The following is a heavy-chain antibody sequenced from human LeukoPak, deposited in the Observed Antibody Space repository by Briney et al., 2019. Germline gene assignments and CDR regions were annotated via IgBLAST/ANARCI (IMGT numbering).Heavy chain of an antibody. CDR1: GFTFTSYS. CDR2: IRSKAYGETA. V-gene: IGHV3-49*04. J-gene: IGHJ4*02. D-gene: IGHD1-1*01. Sequence: GGSLRLSCAASGFTFTSYSMNWVRQAPGKGLEWVGFIRSKAYGETADYAASVKGRFTISRDDSKAIAYLQMNSLKTEDTAVYHCTRDRGAYNLYDYWGQGTLVTVSS. CDR3: TRDRGAYNLYDY.